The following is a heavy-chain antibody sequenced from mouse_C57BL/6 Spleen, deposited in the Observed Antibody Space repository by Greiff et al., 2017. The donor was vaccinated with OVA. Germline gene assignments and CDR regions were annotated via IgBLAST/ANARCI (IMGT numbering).Heavy chain of an antibody. CDR3: ARGYCYGRGYIDV. Sequence: EVMLVESGGGLVKPGGSLKLSCAASGFTFSDYGMHWVRQAPEKGLEWVAYISSGSSTIYYADTVKGRFTISRDNAKNTLFLQMTSLRSEDTAMYYGARGYCYGRGYIDVWGKGTTVTVSS. CDR1: GFTFSDYG. CDR2: ISSGSSTI. D-gene: IGHD1-1*01. J-gene: IGHJ1*03. V-gene: IGHV5-17*01.